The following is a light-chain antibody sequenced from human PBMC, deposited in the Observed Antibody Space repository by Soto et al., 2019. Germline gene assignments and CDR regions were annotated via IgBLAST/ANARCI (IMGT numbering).Light chain of an antibody. CDR2: SAS. J-gene: IGKJ1*01. CDR3: QTYNSAPRT. Sequence: DFQMTQSPSSLSASVGDRVTITCRASQGISSYLAWYQQKPGKVPRLRIYSASTLQSGAPSRCSGSGSGTDFTLTISSLQPEDVATYYCQTYNSAPRTFGQGTKVEIK. V-gene: IGKV1-27*01. CDR1: QGISSY.